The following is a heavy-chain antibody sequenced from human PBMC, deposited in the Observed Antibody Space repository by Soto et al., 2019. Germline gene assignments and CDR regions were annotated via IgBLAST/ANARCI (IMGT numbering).Heavy chain of an antibody. J-gene: IGHJ6*02. CDR3: ARGPYCSGGSCYHYYYGMDV. V-gene: IGHV3-53*01. Sequence: GGSLRLSCAASGFTVSSNYMSWVRQAPGKGLEWVSVIYSGGSTYYADSVKGRFTISRDNSKNTLYLQMNSLRAEDTAVYYCARGPYCSGGSCYHYYYGMDVWGQGTTVTVSS. CDR2: IYSGGST. D-gene: IGHD2-15*01. CDR1: GFTVSSNY.